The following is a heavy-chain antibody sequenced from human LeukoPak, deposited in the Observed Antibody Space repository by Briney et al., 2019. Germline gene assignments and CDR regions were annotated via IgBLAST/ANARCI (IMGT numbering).Heavy chain of an antibody. CDR1: GFTFSSYA. CDR3: AKSLGYCSGGGCYAFDY. J-gene: IGHJ4*02. Sequence: GGSLRLSCAASGFTFSSYAMSWVRQAPGKGLEWVSGISNSGGSTYYADSVKGRFTISRDNSKNTLYLQMNSLRADDTAVYYCAKSLGYCSGGGCYAFDYWGQGTPVTVSS. D-gene: IGHD2-15*01. V-gene: IGHV3-23*01. CDR2: ISNSGGST.